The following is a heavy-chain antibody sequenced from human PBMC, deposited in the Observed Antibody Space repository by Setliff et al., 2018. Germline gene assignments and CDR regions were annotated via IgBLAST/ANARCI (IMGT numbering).Heavy chain of an antibody. CDR1: GFNFSINDMTYG. CDR2: ISGNSGST. CDR3: AKDPNGDFVGAFDS. Sequence: PGGSLRLSCAASGFNFSINDMTYGMSWVRQAPGKGLQWVSGISGNSGSTYYAASVKGRFTISRDNSKNTLYLQMNSLRAEDTAKYYCAKDPNGDFVGAFDSWGRGTLVTSPQ. J-gene: IGHJ5*01. D-gene: IGHD2-21*02. V-gene: IGHV3-23*01.